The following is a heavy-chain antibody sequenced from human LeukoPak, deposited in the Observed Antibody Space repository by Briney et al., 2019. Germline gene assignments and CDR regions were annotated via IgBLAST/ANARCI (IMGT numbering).Heavy chain of an antibody. CDR3: AKGDYGQSGFDP. J-gene: IGHJ5*02. CDR2: INHSGST. V-gene: IGHV4-34*01. CDR1: GGSFSGYY. Sequence: PSETLSLTCAVYGGSFSGYYWSWIRQPPGRGLEWIGEINHSGSTNYNPSLKSRVTISVDTSKNQFSLKLSSVTAADTAVYYCAKGDYGQSGFDPWGQGTLVTVSS. D-gene: IGHD4-17*01.